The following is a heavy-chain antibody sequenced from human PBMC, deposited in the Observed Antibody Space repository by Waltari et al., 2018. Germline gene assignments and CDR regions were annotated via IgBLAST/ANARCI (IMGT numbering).Heavy chain of an antibody. CDR3: ARGYTYRTPDALHI. J-gene: IGHJ3*02. CDR1: GFTFSSYW. D-gene: IGHD5-18*01. V-gene: IGHV3-74*01. CDR2: LKRDGSSR. Sequence: EVQLVESGGGLVQPGGSLRLSCEASGFTFSSYWMHWVRQAPGKGLVWVSRLKRDGSSRNYADSVKGRFTISRDNAKNTVYLQMLSLRVEDTAVYYCARGYTYRTPDALHIWGQGTVVTVSS.